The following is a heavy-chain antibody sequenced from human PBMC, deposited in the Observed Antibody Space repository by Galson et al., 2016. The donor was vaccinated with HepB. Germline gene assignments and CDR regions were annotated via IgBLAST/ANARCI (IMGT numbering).Heavy chain of an antibody. CDR1: GFTVSNNY. CDR3: ARGAEHDYGDYAGDFHY. D-gene: IGHD4-17*01. V-gene: IGHV3-53*01. Sequence: SLRLSCAASGFTVSNNYMTWVRQAPGKGLEWVSVIYSAGSIYYADSVKGRFTISRDNSKNTLYLQMNSLRAEDTAVYYCARGAEHDYGDYAGDFHYWGQGTLVTVSS. J-gene: IGHJ4*02. CDR2: IYSAGSI.